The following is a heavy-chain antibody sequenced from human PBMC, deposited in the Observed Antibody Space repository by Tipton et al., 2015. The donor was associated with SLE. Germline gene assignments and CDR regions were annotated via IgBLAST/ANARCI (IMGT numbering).Heavy chain of an antibody. V-gene: IGHV1-8*01. Sequence: QLVQSGAEVKKPGASVKVSCKASGYTFTGYDINWVRQATGQGLEWMGWMNPNSGNTGYAQKFQGRVTMARDTSTSTVYMELSSLRSEDTAVYYCARDLPTVTTRYNWFDPWGQGTLVTVSS. D-gene: IGHD4-11*01. J-gene: IGHJ5*02. CDR1: GYTFTGYD. CDR3: ARDLPTVTTRYNWFDP. CDR2: MNPNSGNT.